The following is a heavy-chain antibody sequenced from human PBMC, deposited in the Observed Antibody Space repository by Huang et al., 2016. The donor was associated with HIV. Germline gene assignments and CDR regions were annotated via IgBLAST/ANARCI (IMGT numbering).Heavy chain of an antibody. CDR1: GGSFGGYN. V-gene: IGHV4-34*01. CDR3: ARGTAAAHSDY. Sequence: QVQLQQWGAGLLKPSETRSLTCAVYGGSFGGYNWGWIRQSPGKGLAWIGEINHSGNTNYNPSLKSRVTISVDTSKNQFSLRLSSVTAADTAVYYCARGTAAAHSDYWGQGTLVTVYS. J-gene: IGHJ4*02. CDR2: INHSGNT. D-gene: IGHD6-13*01.